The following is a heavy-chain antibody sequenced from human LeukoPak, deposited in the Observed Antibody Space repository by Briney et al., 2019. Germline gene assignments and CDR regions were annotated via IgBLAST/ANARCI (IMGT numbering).Heavy chain of an antibody. CDR1: GGSFSGYY. J-gene: IGHJ4*02. D-gene: IGHD6-19*01. V-gene: IGHV4-34*01. CDR3: ARQWLVSPLFDY. Sequence: SETLSLTCAVYGGSFSGYYWSWIRQPPGKGLEWIGEINRSGSTNYNPSLRSRVTVSVHTSKNQLSLKLSSVTAADTAVYYCARQWLVSPLFDYWGQGTLVTVSS. CDR2: INRSGST.